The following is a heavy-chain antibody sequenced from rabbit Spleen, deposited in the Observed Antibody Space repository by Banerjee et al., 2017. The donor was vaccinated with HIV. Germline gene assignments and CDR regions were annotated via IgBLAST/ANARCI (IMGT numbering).Heavy chain of an antibody. CDR2: IDPVFGIT. Sequence: HLKESGGGLVQPGGSLKLSCKASGFTLSSYYMNWVRQAPGKGLEWIGYIDPVFGITYYASWVNGRFSISRENAQNTVFLQMTSLTAADTATYFCARDGVGGSYFALWGPGTLVTVS. CDR3: ARDGVGGSYFAL. D-gene: IGHD8-1*01. CDR1: GFTLSSYY. V-gene: IGHV1S7*01. J-gene: IGHJ4*01.